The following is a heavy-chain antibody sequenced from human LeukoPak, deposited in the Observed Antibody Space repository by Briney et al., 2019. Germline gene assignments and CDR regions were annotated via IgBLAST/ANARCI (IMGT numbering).Heavy chain of an antibody. Sequence: GGSLRLSCVASGFTFSDRYMDWVRQAPGKGLEWVARVRDKANTYSTEYAASVKGRFTISRDDSKSSLYLQMNSLKTEDTAVYYCALSGSYRPFDCWGQGTLVIVSS. V-gene: IGHV3-72*01. CDR3: ALSGSYRPFDC. D-gene: IGHD3-22*01. CDR1: GFTFSDRY. CDR2: VRDKANTYST. J-gene: IGHJ4*02.